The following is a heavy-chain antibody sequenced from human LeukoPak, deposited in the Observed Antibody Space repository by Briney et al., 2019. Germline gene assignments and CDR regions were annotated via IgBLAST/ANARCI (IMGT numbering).Heavy chain of an antibody. J-gene: IGHJ5*02. CDR1: GGSISSSSYY. CDR3: ARRVLLWFGESNNWFDP. D-gene: IGHD3-10*01. CDR2: IYYSGST. Sequence: SETLSLTCTVSGGSISSSSYYWGWIRQPPGKGLEWIGSIYYSGSTYYNPSLKSRVTISVDTSKNQFSLKLSSVTAADTAMYYCARRVLLWFGESNNWFDPWGQGTLVTVSS. V-gene: IGHV4-39*01.